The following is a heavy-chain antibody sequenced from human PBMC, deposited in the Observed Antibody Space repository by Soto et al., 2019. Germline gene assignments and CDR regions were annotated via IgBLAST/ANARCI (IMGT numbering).Heavy chain of an antibody. CDR1: GFTFSSYS. V-gene: IGHV3-48*01. D-gene: IGHD3-3*01. CDR2: ISNSGSTI. Sequence: GGSLRLSCVASGFTFSSYSMNWVRQAPGKGLEWVSYISNSGSTIYYVNSVKGRFTISRDNSKNTLYLQMNSLRAEDTAVYYCAREVYYDFWGGFNTHPYYFDYWGQGTLVTVSS. CDR3: AREVYYDFWGGFNTHPYYFDY. J-gene: IGHJ4*02.